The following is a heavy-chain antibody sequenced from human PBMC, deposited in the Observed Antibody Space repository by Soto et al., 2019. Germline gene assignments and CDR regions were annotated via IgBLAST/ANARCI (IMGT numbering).Heavy chain of an antibody. D-gene: IGHD5-18*01. V-gene: IGHV1-18*01. Sequence: QVQLVQSGVEVKKPGASVKVSCKASGYTFTSYGISWVRQAPGQGLEGMGWISAYNGNTKYAQKLKGRVTITTDTSTSTAYMELRSLRSEDTAVYYCARDTAMALPDAWGQGTLVTVSS. J-gene: IGHJ4*02. CDR3: ARDTAMALPDA. CDR2: ISAYNGNT. CDR1: GYTFTSYG.